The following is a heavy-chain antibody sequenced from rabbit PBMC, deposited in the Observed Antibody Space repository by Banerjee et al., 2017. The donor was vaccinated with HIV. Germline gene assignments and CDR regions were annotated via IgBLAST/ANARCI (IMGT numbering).Heavy chain of an antibody. D-gene: IGHD4-2*01. CDR1: GLDFSNRYY. Sequence: QSLEESGGDLVKPGASLTLTCTASGLDFSNRYYMCWVRQAPGKGLEWIGCIYAGSSGSTYYASWAKGRFTISKTSSTTVTLQMSSLTAADTATYFFARDDYAGFPSLQLNLWGQGTLVTVS. CDR3: ARDDYAGFPSLQLNL. J-gene: IGHJ6*01. CDR2: IYAGSSGST. V-gene: IGHV1S40*01.